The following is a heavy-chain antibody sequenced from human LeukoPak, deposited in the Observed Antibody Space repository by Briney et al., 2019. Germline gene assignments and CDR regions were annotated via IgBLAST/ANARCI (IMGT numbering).Heavy chain of an antibody. Sequence: SSETLSLTCTVSGGSINNYYWTWIRQPPGKGLEWIGYIYYSGSTNYNPSLKSRVTISEDTSKNQFSLKLSSVTAADTAVYYCARGGNAYIYIYLDYWGQGALVTVSS. CDR1: GGSINNYY. D-gene: IGHD2-2*01. CDR2: IYYSGST. J-gene: IGHJ4*02. CDR3: ARGGNAYIYIYLDY. V-gene: IGHV4-59*01.